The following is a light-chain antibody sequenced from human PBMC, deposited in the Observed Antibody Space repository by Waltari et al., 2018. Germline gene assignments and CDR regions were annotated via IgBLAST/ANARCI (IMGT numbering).Light chain of an antibody. CDR2: KAS. Sequence: DIQMTQSPSTLSASVGDRVTITCRASQSISSWLAWYQQKPGKAPKLLISKASSLESGVPSRCSGSGSGTEFTLTISSLQSEDFAVYYCQQYNNWRGTFGQGTKVEIK. V-gene: IGKV1-5*03. J-gene: IGKJ1*01. CDR3: QQYNNWRGT. CDR1: QSISSW.